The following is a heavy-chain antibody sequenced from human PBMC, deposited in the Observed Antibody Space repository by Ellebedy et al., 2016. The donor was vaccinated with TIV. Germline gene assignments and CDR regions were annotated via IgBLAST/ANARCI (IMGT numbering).Heavy chain of an antibody. Sequence: AASVKVSCKASGYTFPNYDLHWVRQAPGQGLEWLGTINLSGGSTTYAQKFQGRVTMTGDTSTSTVYVDMSGLRPEDTAIYYCAGGWNGKFDYWGQGTLVTVSP. V-gene: IGHV1-46*01. D-gene: IGHD1-1*01. J-gene: IGHJ4*02. CDR3: AGGWNGKFDY. CDR1: GYTFPNYD. CDR2: INLSGGST.